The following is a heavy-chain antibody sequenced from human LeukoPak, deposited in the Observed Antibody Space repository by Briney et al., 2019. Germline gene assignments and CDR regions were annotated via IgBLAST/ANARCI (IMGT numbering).Heavy chain of an antibody. V-gene: IGHV4-39*01. CDR2: IHYSGYT. J-gene: IGHJ4*02. CDR3: ARRWAAVVGATPIPFDY. D-gene: IGHD1-26*01. CDR1: GGSISNSSYY. Sequence: SETLSLTCTVSGGSISNSSYYWGWIRQPPGKGLEWIGSIHYSGYTYYNPSLKSRVTMSVGTSKNQFSLKLSSVTAADTAVYYCARRWAAVVGATPIPFDYWGQGTLVTVSS.